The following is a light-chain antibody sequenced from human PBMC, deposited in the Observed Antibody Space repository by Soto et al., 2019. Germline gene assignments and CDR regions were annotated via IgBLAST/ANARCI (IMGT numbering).Light chain of an antibody. J-gene: IGKJ2*01. CDR2: KAS. V-gene: IGKV1-5*03. CDR3: QQYNYYPFI. Sequence: DIQMTQSPSTLSASVGDTVTITCRASQSISIWLAWYQQKPGKAPKLLIYKASNLESGVPSRFSGSGSVTEFTLTISSLQPDDFATYYCQQYNYYPFIFGQGTKLEIK. CDR1: QSISIW.